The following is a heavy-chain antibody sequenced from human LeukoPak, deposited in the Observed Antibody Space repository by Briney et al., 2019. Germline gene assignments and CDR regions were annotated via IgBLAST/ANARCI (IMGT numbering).Heavy chain of an antibody. Sequence: PSETLSLTCTVSGGSISSGDYYWSWIRQPPGKGLEWIGYIYYSGSTYYNPSLKSRVTISVDTSKNQFSLKLSSVTAADTAVYYCARVLRDLRDYYDSSGYYYGDAFDISGQGTMVTVSS. CDR2: IYYSGST. V-gene: IGHV4-30-4*01. CDR3: ARVLRDLRDYYDSSGYYYGDAFDI. J-gene: IGHJ3*02. CDR1: GGSISSGDYY. D-gene: IGHD3-22*01.